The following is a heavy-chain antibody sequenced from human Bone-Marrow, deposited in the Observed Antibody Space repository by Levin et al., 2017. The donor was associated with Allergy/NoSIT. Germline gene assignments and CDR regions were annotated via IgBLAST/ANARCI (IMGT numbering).Heavy chain of an antibody. J-gene: IGHJ3*02. Sequence: ESLKISCAASGFTFSNYWMSWVRQAPGKGLEWVANIKQDGSEKYFVDSVKGRFTISRDNAKNLLYLQMNTLRAEDTAVYYCARDGLIRGATRAFGAVDMWGQGTMVTVSS. D-gene: IGHD3-10*01. CDR2: IKQDGSEK. CDR1: GFTFSNYW. CDR3: ARDGLIRGATRAFGAVDM. V-gene: IGHV3-7*01.